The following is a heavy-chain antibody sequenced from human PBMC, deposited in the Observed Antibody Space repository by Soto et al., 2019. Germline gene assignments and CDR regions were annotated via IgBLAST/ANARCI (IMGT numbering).Heavy chain of an antibody. CDR2: INHSGST. CDR1: CGSFSGYY. D-gene: IGHD5-18*01. V-gene: IGHV4-34*01. CDR3: ATNRGYSYGSRYYYYGMDV. J-gene: IGHJ6*02. Sequence: SETLSLTCAVYCGSFSGYYWSWIRQPPGKGLEWIGEINHSGSTNYNPSLKSRVTISVDTSKNQFSLKLSSVTAADTAVYYCATNRGYSYGSRYYYYGMDVWGQGTTVTVSS.